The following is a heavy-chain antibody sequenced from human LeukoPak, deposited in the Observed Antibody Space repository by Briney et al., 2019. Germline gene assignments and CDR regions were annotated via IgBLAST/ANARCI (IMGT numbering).Heavy chain of an antibody. CDR1: GFTFSSYE. D-gene: IGHD3-3*01. Sequence: GGSLRLSCAASGFTFSSYEMNWVRQAPGKGLEWVSDISSSSSTIYYADSVKGRFTISRDNAKNSLYLEMNSLRAEDTAVYYCARTYYDFWSGYYSHEGNPFDYWGQGTLVTVSS. CDR3: ARTYYDFWSGYYSHEGNPFDY. J-gene: IGHJ4*02. V-gene: IGHV3-48*01. CDR2: ISSSSSTI.